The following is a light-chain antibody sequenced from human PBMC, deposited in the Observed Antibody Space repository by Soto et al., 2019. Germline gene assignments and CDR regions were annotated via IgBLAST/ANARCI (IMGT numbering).Light chain of an antibody. J-gene: IGKJ1*01. CDR2: DAS. CDR3: QQDNNWPRT. Sequence: EIVLTQPPATLSLSPGERATLSCRASQSVSSYLAWYQQKPGQAPRLLIYDASNRATGIPARFSGSGSGTEFTLTISSLQSEDFAVYYCQQDNNWPRTFGQGTKVDI. V-gene: IGKV3-11*01. CDR1: QSVSSY.